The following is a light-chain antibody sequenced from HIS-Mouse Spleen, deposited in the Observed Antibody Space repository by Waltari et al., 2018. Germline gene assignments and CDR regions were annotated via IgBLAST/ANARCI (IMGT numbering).Light chain of an antibody. CDR1: ALPKKY. V-gene: IGLV3-10*01. J-gene: IGLJ2*01. CDR2: EDS. CDR3: YSTDSSGNHRV. Sequence: SYDLTQHPPVPVSPGQPPRITCSGDALPKKYAYWYQQKSGQAPLLVIYEDSKRPSGIPERFSGSSSGTMATLTISGAQVEDEADYYCYSTDSSGNHRVFGGGTKLTVL.